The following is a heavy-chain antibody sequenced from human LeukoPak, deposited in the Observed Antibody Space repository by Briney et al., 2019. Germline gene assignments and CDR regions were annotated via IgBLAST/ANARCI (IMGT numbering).Heavy chain of an antibody. D-gene: IGHD3-10*01. CDR1: GFTFSDSW. Sequence: GGSLRLSCAASGFTFSDSWMSWVRQAPGKGLEWVANMNQDGSEKDYVDSVKGRFTISRDNAKNSLYLQMNSLRAEDTAVYYCARSGRGVDSFYFYMDVWGKGTTVTVSS. J-gene: IGHJ6*03. CDR2: MNQDGSEK. V-gene: IGHV3-7*01. CDR3: ARSGRGVDSFYFYMDV.